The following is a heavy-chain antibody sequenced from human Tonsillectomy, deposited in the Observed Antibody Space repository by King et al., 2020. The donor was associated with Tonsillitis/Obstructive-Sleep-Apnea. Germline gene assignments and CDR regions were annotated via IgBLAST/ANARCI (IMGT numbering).Heavy chain of an antibody. D-gene: IGHD3-22*01. CDR2: ISAYNGNT. Sequence: VQLVESGAEVKKPGASVKVSCKASGYTFTSYGISWVRQAPGQGLEWMGWISAYNGNTNYAQKLQGRVTMTTDTSTSTAYMELRSLRSDDTAVYYCGRDGYYDSSGYFDAFDIWGQGTMVTVSS. CDR3: GRDGYYDSSGYFDAFDI. CDR1: GYTFTSYG. V-gene: IGHV1-18*01. J-gene: IGHJ3*02.